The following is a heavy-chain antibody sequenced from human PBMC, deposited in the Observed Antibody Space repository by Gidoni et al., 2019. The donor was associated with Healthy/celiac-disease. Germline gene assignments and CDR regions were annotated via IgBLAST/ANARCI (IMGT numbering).Heavy chain of an antibody. Sequence: QVQLQQWGAGLLKPSATLSLTCAVYGGSFSGYYWSWIRQPPGKGLEWIGEINHSGSTNYNPSLKSRVTISVDTSKNQFSLKLSSVTAADTAVYYCARGRRIAAKAVSFDYWGQGTLVTVSS. CDR2: INHSGST. D-gene: IGHD6-25*01. CDR1: GGSFSGYY. CDR3: ARGRRIAAKAVSFDY. V-gene: IGHV4-34*01. J-gene: IGHJ4*02.